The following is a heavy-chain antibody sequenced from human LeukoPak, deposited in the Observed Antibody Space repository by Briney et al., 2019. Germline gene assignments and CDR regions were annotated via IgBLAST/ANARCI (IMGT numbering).Heavy chain of an antibody. D-gene: IGHD5-12*01. CDR3: TRHVATNAYYGMDV. Sequence: GESLKISCTGSGYIFSNYWIGWVRQMPGKGLEWMGIIYPGDSDTRYSPSFQGQVTFSADKSISTAYLQWSSLKASDTAIYYCTRHVATNAYYGMDVWGQGTTVIVSS. CDR1: GYIFSNYW. CDR2: IYPGDSDT. V-gene: IGHV5-51*01. J-gene: IGHJ6*02.